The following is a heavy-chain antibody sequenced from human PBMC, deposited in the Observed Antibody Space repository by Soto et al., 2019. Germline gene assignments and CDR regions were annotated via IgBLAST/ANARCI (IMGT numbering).Heavy chain of an antibody. CDR2: NSAYNGNT. CDR3: ARPLLTMVRGVSPLDY. V-gene: IGHV1-18*04. CDR1: GYTFTSYG. J-gene: IGHJ4*02. D-gene: IGHD3-10*01. Sequence: QVQLVQSGAEVKKPGASVKVSCKASGYTFTSYGISWVRQAPGQGLEWMGWNSAYNGNTNYAQKLQGRVTMTTDTSTSTAYMELRSLRSDDTAVYYCARPLLTMVRGVSPLDYWGQGTLVTVSS.